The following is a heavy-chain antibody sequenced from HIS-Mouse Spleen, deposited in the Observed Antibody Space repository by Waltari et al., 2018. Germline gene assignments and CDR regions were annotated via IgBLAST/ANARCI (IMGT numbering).Heavy chain of an antibody. CDR2: IYYSGST. J-gene: IGHJ2*01. CDR1: GGSISSSSYY. D-gene: IGHD6-13*01. Sequence: QLQLQESGPGLVKPSETLSLTCTVSGGSISSSSYYWGWIRQPPGKGLEWIGSIYYSGSTDYNPCLKSRVTISGDTSKNQFSLKLSSVTAADTAVYYCAREIPYSSSWYDWYFDLWGRGTLVTVSS. V-gene: IGHV4-39*07. CDR3: AREIPYSSSWYDWYFDL.